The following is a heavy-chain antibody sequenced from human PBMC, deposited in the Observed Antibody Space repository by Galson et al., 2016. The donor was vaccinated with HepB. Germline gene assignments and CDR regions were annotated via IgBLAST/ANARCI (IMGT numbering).Heavy chain of an antibody. D-gene: IGHD6-6*01. J-gene: IGHJ4*02. CDR2: INPSDGST. CDR1: GYPFTRDY. CDR3: ARDHSTSSYPDY. Sequence: SVKVSCKASGYPFTRDYMHWVRQAPGQGLEWMGIINPSDGSTSYAQRFQGRVTMTRDTSTTTFYLELTSLRSEDTAVYYCARDHSTSSYPDYWGQGTLVTVSS. V-gene: IGHV1-46*01.